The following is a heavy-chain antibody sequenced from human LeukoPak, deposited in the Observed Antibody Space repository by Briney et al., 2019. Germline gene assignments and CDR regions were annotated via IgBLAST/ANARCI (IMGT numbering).Heavy chain of an antibody. V-gene: IGHV1-2*02. J-gene: IGHJ3*02. Sequence: GASVKVSCKASGYTFTGYYMHWVRQAPGQGLEWMGWINPNSGGTNYAQKFQGRVTMTRDTSISTAYMELSRLRSDDTAVYYCARLPGPINDAFDIWGQGTMVTVSS. CDR1: GYTFTGYY. CDR3: ARLPGPINDAFDI. CDR2: INPNSGGT.